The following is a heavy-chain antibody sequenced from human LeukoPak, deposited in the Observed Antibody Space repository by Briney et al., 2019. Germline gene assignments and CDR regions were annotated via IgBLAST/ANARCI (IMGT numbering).Heavy chain of an antibody. CDR1: GGSISGGSDY. CDR3: ASRLQTFDY. D-gene: IGHD2-15*01. J-gene: IGHJ4*02. CDR2: IYYSGNT. Sequence: NPSETLSLTCTVSGGSISGGSDYWGWIRQPPGKGLEWVGSIYYSGNTYYNPSLKSRVTISVDTSKNQFSLKLSSATAADTAVYYCASRLQTFDYWGQGTLVTVSS. V-gene: IGHV4-39*07.